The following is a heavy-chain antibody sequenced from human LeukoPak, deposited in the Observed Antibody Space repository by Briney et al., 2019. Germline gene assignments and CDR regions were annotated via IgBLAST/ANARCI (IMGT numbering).Heavy chain of an antibody. Sequence: GGSLRLSCVASEFTFRSYDMHWVRQAPGKGLEWVAVISYDGSNKDYADSVKGRFTISRDNTKNTLFLQMNSLRAEDTALYYCAKGAYWGYADAFDIWGQGTMVTVSS. D-gene: IGHD3-16*01. CDR2: ISYDGSNK. J-gene: IGHJ3*02. CDR3: AKGAYWGYADAFDI. V-gene: IGHV3-30*18. CDR1: EFTFRSYD.